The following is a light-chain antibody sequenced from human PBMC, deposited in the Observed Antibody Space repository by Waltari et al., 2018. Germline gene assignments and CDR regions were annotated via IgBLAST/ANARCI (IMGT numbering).Light chain of an antibody. CDR3: QQLNSA. Sequence: IQLTQSPSSLSASVGDSVTITCRASQDISNYLAWYQEKPGKAPNVLISAASTLQSGVPSMFSGSGSVTDFTLTISSLQPEDFATYYCQQLNSAFGPGTKVDIK. J-gene: IGKJ3*01. CDR1: QDISNY. V-gene: IGKV1-9*01. CDR2: AAS.